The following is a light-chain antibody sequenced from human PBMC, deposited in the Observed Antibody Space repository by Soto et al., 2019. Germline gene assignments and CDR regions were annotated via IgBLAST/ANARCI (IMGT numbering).Light chain of an antibody. CDR1: QSFRSY. V-gene: IGKV3-11*01. Sequence: EIVLTQPPATLSLSPGERATLSCRASQSFRSYLAWYQQKPGQDPRLLIYDASNRATGIPARFSGSGSAKNFTLTISSLEPEDLQVYSRQQLSNWPPYTFGQGTKLEI. J-gene: IGKJ2*01. CDR3: QQLSNWPPYT. CDR2: DAS.